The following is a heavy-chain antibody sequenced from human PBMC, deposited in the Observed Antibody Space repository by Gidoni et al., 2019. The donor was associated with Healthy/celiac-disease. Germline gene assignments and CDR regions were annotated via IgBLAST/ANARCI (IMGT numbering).Heavy chain of an antibody. V-gene: IGHV3-11*01. D-gene: IGHD2-15*01. CDR1: GFTFSDYY. J-gene: IGHJ5*02. Sequence: QVHLVESGGGLVKPGGSLSLSCAASGFTFSDYYMSWTSQAPGKGLGVVSYISRSGSTIYYADAVKGRFTISRDNAKNSLYLQMNSLRAEDTAVYYCARGCGGSCYPNNWFDPWGQGTLVTVSS. CDR2: ISRSGSTI. CDR3: ARGCGGSCYPNNWFDP.